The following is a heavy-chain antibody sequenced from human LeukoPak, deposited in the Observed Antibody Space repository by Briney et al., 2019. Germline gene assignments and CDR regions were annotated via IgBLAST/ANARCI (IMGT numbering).Heavy chain of an antibody. J-gene: IGHJ4*02. V-gene: IGHV3-23*01. CDR3: AKDLSNGYCSGGSCYYSGGYDY. D-gene: IGHD2-15*01. CDR1: RFTFSSYA. Sequence: PGGSLRLSCAASRFTFSSYAMSWVRQAPGKGLEWVSAISGSGGSTYYADSVKGRFTISRDNSKNTLYLQMNSLRAEDTAVYYCAKDLSNGYCSGGSCYYSGGYDYWGQGTLVTVSS. CDR2: ISGSGGST.